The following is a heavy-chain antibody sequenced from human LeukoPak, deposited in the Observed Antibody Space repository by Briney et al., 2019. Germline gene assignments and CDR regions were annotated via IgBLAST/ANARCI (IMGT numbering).Heavy chain of an antibody. CDR1: GFTFSSYA. V-gene: IGHV3-23*01. CDR3: AKDPFGVVIRAIYDY. D-gene: IGHD3-3*01. Sequence: GASLRLSCAASGFTFSSYAMSWVRQAPGKGLEWVSAISGSGGSTYYADSVKGRFTISRDNSKNTLYLQMNSLRAEDTAVYYCAKDPFGVVIRAIYDYWGQGTLVTVSS. CDR2: ISGSGGST. J-gene: IGHJ4*02.